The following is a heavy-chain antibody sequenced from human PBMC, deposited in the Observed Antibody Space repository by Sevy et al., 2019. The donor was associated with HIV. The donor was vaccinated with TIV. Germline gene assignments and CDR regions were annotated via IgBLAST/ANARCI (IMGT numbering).Heavy chain of an antibody. D-gene: IGHD2-2*01. CDR1: GFIFSNYS. J-gene: IGHJ4*02. CDR2: ISGRSSYI. CDR3: ARVLRVVRIDYFDY. Sequence: GGSLRLSYAASGFIFSNYSMSWVRQAPGKGLEWVSSISGRSSYIYNADSVKGRFTISRDNAKNSLYLQMNSLRAEDTAVYYCARVLRVVRIDYFDYWGQGTLVTVSS. V-gene: IGHV3-21*01.